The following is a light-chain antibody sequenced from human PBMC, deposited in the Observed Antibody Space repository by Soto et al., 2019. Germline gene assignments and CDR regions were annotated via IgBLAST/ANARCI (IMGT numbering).Light chain of an antibody. CDR2: GAS. Sequence: EIVLTQSPGTLSLSPGERATLSCRASQSVNNNYLAWYQQKPGQAPRLLIYGASRRATGIPDRFSGSGSGTDFPLTISRLEPEDFAVYSCQQYGSSPITFGGGTKVEIK. V-gene: IGKV3-20*01. CDR1: QSVNNNY. J-gene: IGKJ4*01. CDR3: QQYGSSPIT.